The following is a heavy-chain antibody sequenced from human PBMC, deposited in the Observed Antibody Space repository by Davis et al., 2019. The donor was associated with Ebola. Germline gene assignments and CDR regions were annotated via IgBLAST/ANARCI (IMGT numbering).Heavy chain of an antibody. Sequence: GGSLRLSCTASGFTVSSNHMSWVRQAPGKGLEWVSVIYDQSTAYADAVRGRFIISRDKSNNTLYLEMSSLRVDDTAVYYCATTQWLREFENWGQGTLVTVSS. V-gene: IGHV3-53*05. CDR1: GFTVSSNH. CDR2: IYDQST. CDR3: ATTQWLREFEN. J-gene: IGHJ4*02. D-gene: IGHD6-19*01.